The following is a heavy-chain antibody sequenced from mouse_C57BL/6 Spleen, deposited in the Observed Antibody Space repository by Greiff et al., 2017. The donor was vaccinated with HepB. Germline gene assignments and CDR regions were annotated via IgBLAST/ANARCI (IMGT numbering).Heavy chain of an antibody. CDR1: GYTFTSYW. CDR3: ARYTTVPLYYFDY. CDR2: IYPGSGST. V-gene: IGHV1-55*01. D-gene: IGHD1-1*01. Sequence: QVHVKQSGAELVKPGASVKMSCKASGYTFTSYWITWVKQRPGQGLEWIGDIYPGSGSTNYNEKFKSKATLTVDTSSSTAYMQLSSLTSEDSAVYYCARYTTVPLYYFDYWGQGTTLTVSS. J-gene: IGHJ2*01.